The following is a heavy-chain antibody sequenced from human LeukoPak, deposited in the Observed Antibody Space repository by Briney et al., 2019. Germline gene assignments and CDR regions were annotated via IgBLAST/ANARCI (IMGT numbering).Heavy chain of an antibody. CDR2: ISYDGSNK. Sequence: GRSLRLSFAASGSTFSSYAIHWVRQAPGKGLERVAVISYDGSNKYYADPVKGRFTISRDNSKNTLYLQMNSLRAEDTAVYYCARGLGVPAAIFSDFDYWGQGTLVTVSS. CDR1: GSTFSSYA. D-gene: IGHD2-2*01. J-gene: IGHJ4*02. V-gene: IGHV3-30-3*01. CDR3: ARGLGVPAAIFSDFDY.